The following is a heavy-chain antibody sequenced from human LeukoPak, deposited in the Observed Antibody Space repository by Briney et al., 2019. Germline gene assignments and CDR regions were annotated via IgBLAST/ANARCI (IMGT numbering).Heavy chain of an antibody. CDR1: GYSISSGYY. CDR2: IYHSGST. J-gene: IGHJ6*03. CDR3: ARDSQYYYGSGSYYMDV. D-gene: IGHD3-10*01. V-gene: IGHV4-38-2*02. Sequence: SETLSLTCTVSGYSISSGYYWGWIRQPPGKGLEWIGSIYHSGSTYYNPSLKSRVTISVDTSKNQFSLKLSSVTAADTAVYYCARDSQYYYGSGSYYMDVWGKGTTDTISS.